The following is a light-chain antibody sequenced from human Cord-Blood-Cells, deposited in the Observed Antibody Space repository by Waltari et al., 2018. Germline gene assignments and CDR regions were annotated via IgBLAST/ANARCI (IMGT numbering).Light chain of an antibody. Sequence: EIVMTQSPAPLSLSPGARATLSCRASQSVSSNLAWYQQKPGQAPRLLIYGASTRATGIPARFSGSGSGTEFTLTISSLQSEDFAVYYCQQYNNWPPLTVGGGTKVEIK. J-gene: IGKJ4*01. CDR3: QQYNNWPPLT. CDR1: QSVSSN. V-gene: IGKV3-15*01. CDR2: GAS.